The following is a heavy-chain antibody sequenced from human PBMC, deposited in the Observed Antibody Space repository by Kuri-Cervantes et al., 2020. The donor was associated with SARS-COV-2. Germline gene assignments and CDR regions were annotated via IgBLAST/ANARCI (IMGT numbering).Heavy chain of an antibody. CDR1: GFTASSNY. Sequence: GEALKISCAASGFTASSNYMSWIRQAPGKGLEWVSAISGSGGSTYYADSVKGRFTISRDNSKNTLYLQMNSLRAEDTAVYYCARGGPMGAPRDAFDIWGQGTMVTVSS. CDR3: ARGGPMGAPRDAFDI. J-gene: IGHJ3*02. CDR2: ISGSGGST. V-gene: IGHV3-23*01. D-gene: IGHD3-10*01.